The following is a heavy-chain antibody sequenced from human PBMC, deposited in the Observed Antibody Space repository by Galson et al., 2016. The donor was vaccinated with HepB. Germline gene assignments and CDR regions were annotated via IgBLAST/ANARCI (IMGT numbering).Heavy chain of an antibody. Sequence: SLRLSCAASGFTFDDYAMHWVRQVPGKGLQWVSGITWNSYNIDYADSVRGRFTISRDNSERTLYLQMNSLRLEDTAAYYRATPYDTSGYDCGFWGQGTLVTGSS. V-gene: IGHV3-9*01. D-gene: IGHD3-22*01. CDR3: ATPYDTSGYDCGF. CDR2: ITWNSYNI. CDR1: GFTFDDYA. J-gene: IGHJ4*02.